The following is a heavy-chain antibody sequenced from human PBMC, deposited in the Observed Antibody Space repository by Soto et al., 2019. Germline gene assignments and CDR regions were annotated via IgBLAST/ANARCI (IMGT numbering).Heavy chain of an antibody. V-gene: IGHV4-31*03. J-gene: IGHJ4*02. CDR2: IYYSGST. CDR1: GGSISSGGYY. CDR3: ARYCSGGSCYYFDY. Sequence: QVQLQESGPGLVKPSQTLSLTCTVSGGSISSGGYYWSWIRQHPGKGLEWIGYIYYSGSTYYNPSLQSRVTISVDTSKNQFSLKLSSVTAADTAVYYCARYCSGGSCYYFDYWGQGTLVTVSS. D-gene: IGHD2-15*01.